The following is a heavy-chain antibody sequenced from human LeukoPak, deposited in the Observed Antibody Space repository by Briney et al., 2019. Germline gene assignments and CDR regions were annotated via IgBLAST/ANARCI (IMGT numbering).Heavy chain of an antibody. CDR2: ISSSSSTI. CDR3: ARDEERYFDRLLSKGHYYYGMDV. CDR1: GFTFSSYS. D-gene: IGHD3-9*01. V-gene: IGHV3-48*01. J-gene: IGHJ6*02. Sequence: GGSLRLPCAASGFTFSSYSMNWVRQAPGKGLEWVSYISSSSSTIYYADSVKGRFTISRDNAKNSLYLQMNSLRAEDTAVYYCARDEERYFDRLLSKGHYYYGMDVWGQGTTVTVSS.